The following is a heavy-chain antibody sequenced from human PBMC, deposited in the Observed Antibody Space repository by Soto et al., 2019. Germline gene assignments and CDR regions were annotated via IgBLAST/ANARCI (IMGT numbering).Heavy chain of an antibody. J-gene: IGHJ5*02. V-gene: IGHV1-18*01. CDR2: ISAYNGNT. D-gene: IGHD4-4*01. CDR3: ARDLQDWFDP. Sequence: ASVNVSCKDSRCSFTSYGIIWVRLVLGQGLEWMGWISAYNGNTNYAQKLQGRVTMTTDTSTSTVYMELRSLRSDDTAVYYCARDLQDWFDPWGQGTLVTVSS. CDR1: RCSFTSYG.